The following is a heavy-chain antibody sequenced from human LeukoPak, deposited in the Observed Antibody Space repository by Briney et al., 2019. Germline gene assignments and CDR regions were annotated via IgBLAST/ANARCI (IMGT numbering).Heavy chain of an antibody. CDR3: VKDTIFTVDPFDY. D-gene: IGHD3-3*01. Sequence: GGSLRLSCEVSGADFDRLGMHWVRQPPGKGLEWLAFIKYDGSKTEYEESVKGRFSVSRDNSKNTLYLDMNSLRIEDTAVYYCVKDTIFTVDPFDYWGQGTLVTVSS. V-gene: IGHV3-30*02. CDR1: GADFDRLG. CDR2: IKYDGSKT. J-gene: IGHJ4*02.